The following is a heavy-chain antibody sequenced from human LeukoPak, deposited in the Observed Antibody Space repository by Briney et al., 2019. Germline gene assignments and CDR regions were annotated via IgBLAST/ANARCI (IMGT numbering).Heavy chain of an antibody. J-gene: IGHJ3*02. V-gene: IGHV3-30*02. Sequence: PGGSLRLSCAASGFTFSSYGMHWVRQAPGKGLEWVAFIRYDGSNKYYADSVKGRFTISRDNSKNTLYLQMNSLRAEDTAVYYCANIAAASTKDAFDIWGQGTMVTVSS. CDR3: ANIAAASTKDAFDI. CDR2: IRYDGSNK. D-gene: IGHD6-13*01. CDR1: GFTFSSYG.